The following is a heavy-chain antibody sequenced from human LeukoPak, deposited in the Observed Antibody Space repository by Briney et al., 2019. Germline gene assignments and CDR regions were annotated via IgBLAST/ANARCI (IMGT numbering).Heavy chain of an antibody. J-gene: IGHJ5*02. CDR1: GGSISSYF. D-gene: IGHD3-22*01. CDR2: VYYSGSP. V-gene: IGHV4-59*01. Sequence: PSETLSLTCTVSGGSISSYFWSWIRQPPGMGLEWIGYVYYSGSPNYNPSLKSRVTISVDTSKNQFSLRLRSVTAVDTAVYYCARVFDDYYDSSADPPLWFDPWGQGTLVTVSS. CDR3: ARVFDDYYDSSADPPLWFDP.